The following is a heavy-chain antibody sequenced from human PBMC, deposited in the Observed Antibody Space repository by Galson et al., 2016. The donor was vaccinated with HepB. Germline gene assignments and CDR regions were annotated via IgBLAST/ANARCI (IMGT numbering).Heavy chain of an antibody. J-gene: IGHJ1*01. CDR1: GFSFSSYA. Sequence: SLRLSCAGSGFSFSSYAINWVRQAPGKGLEWVSSISGNGGTTYYADSAKGRFTVSRDNSDNTVYLRMKSLRAEDTALYYCATAVRFLETSGQGQYFQHWGQGTLVTVSS. CDR2: ISGNGGTT. D-gene: IGHD3-3*01. V-gene: IGHV3-23*01. CDR3: ATAVRFLETSGQGQYFQH.